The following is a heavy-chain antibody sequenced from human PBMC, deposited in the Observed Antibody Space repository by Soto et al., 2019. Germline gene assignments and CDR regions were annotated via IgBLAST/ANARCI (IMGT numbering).Heavy chain of an antibody. CDR1: GFTFDDYT. Sequence: EVQLVESGGVVVQPGGSLRLSCAASGFTFDDYTMHWVRQAPGKGLEWVSLISWDGGSTYYADSVKGRFTVSRDNSKNSLYLQMNSLRTEDTALYYCAKDIVSGYYDSSEGAFDIWGQGTMVTVSS. CDR3: AKDIVSGYYDSSEGAFDI. J-gene: IGHJ3*02. V-gene: IGHV3-43*01. CDR2: ISWDGGST. D-gene: IGHD3-22*01.